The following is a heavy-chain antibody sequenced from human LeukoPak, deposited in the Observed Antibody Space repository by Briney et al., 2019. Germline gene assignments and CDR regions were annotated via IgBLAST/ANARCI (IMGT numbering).Heavy chain of an antibody. CDR2: INHSGST. CDR1: GGSFSGYY. Sequence: PSETLSLTCAVYGGSFSGYYWSWIRQPPGKGLEWIGEINHSGSTNYNPSLKSRVTISVDTSKNQFSLKLSSVTAADTAVYYCARVGAAAGHPMYYFDYWGQGTLVTVSS. J-gene: IGHJ4*02. D-gene: IGHD6-25*01. CDR3: ARVGAAAGHPMYYFDY. V-gene: IGHV4-34*01.